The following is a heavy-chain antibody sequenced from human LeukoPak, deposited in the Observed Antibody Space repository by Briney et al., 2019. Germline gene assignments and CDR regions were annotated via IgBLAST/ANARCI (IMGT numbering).Heavy chain of an antibody. CDR2: IYPDDSDT. V-gene: IGHV5-51*01. CDR3: ARLLYYYDSSGYYYAPKAFDI. D-gene: IGHD3-22*01. Sequence: GESLKISCKGSGYSFTTYWIGWVRQMPGKGLEWMGIIYPDDSDTKYGPSFQGQVTISADKSISTAYLQWSSLKASDTAMYYCARLLYYYDSSGYYYAPKAFDIWGQGTMVTVSS. J-gene: IGHJ3*02. CDR1: GYSFTTYW.